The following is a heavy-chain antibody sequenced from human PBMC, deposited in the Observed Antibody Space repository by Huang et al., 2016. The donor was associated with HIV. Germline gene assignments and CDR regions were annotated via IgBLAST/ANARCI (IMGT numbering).Heavy chain of an antibody. J-gene: IGHJ4*02. Sequence: QVQVVESGGGVVQPGRSLRLSCGAAGLTFSSYGMHWVRQAPGKGMEGVALISYHGINKGYADSVKGRFTISRDNSKNKVYLQMDSLRGNDTAVYYCAKDSYSSGWYPEYWGQGTPVTVSS. CDR3: AKDSYSSGWYPEY. CDR1: GLTFSSYG. D-gene: IGHD6-19*01. CDR2: ISYHGINK. V-gene: IGHV3-30*18.